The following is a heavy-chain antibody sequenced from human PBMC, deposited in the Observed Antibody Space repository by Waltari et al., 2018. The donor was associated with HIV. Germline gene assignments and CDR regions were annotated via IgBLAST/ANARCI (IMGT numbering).Heavy chain of an antibody. CDR3: ARGDSSSWLWFDP. CDR2: ISAYNGNT. J-gene: IGHJ5*02. D-gene: IGHD6-13*01. V-gene: IGHV1-18*01. Sequence: LEWMGWISAYNGNTNYAQKLQGRVTMTTDTSTSTAYMELRSLRSDDTAVYYCARGDSSSWLWFDPWGQGTLVTVSS.